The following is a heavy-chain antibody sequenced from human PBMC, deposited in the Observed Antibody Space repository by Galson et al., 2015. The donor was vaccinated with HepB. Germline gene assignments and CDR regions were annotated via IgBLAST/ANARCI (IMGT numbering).Heavy chain of an antibody. CDR2: INPNSGGT. J-gene: IGHJ3*02. D-gene: IGHD6-25*01. CDR1: GYTFTGYY. Sequence: SVKVSCKASGYTFTGYYMHWVRQAPGQGLEWMGWINPNSGGTNYAQKFQGWVTMTRDTSISTAYMELSRLRSDDTAVYYCARAEAAAPVGLALGIWGQGTMVTVSS. V-gene: IGHV1-2*04. CDR3: ARAEAAAPVGLALGI.